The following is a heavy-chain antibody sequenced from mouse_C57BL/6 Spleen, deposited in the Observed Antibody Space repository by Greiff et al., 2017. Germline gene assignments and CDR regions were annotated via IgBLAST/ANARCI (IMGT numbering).Heavy chain of an antibody. CDR3: ARSRDYDYDYFYY. Sequence: EVQLVESEGGLVQPGSSMKLSCTASGFTFSDYYMAWVRQVPEKGLEGVANINYDGSSTYYLDSLESRFIISRDNAKNILYLQMSSLNSEDTATYYCARSRDYDYDYFYYWGQGTTLTVSS. CDR2: INYDGSST. CDR1: GFTFSDYY. J-gene: IGHJ2*01. V-gene: IGHV5-16*01. D-gene: IGHD2-4*01.